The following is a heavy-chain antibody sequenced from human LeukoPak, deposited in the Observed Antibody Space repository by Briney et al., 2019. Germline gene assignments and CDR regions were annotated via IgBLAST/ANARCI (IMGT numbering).Heavy chain of an antibody. V-gene: IGHV1-8*01. CDR2: MNPSSGNT. CDR3: ARGLDVERSSAWSWGPKKFYYNVMDV. Sequence: GASVKVSCKVSGYTFTSSNINWVRQAPGQGLEWMGWMNPSSGNTAYAQRFQGRVTMTRDTSTHTAFLQLTGLRSEDTAVYYCARGLDVERSSAWSWGPKKFYYNVMDVWGQGTTVTVSS. J-gene: IGHJ6*02. CDR1: GYTFTSSN. D-gene: IGHD3-9*01.